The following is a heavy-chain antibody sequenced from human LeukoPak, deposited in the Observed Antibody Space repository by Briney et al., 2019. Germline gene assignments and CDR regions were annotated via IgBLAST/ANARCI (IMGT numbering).Heavy chain of an antibody. Sequence: ASVKVSCKASGYTFTSYGISWVRQAPGQGLEWMGWISAYNGNTNYAQKLQSRVTMTTDTSTSTAYMELRSLRSDDTAVYYCARRGDIVATLPAFDIWGQGTMVTVSS. J-gene: IGHJ3*02. D-gene: IGHD5-12*01. CDR3: ARRGDIVATLPAFDI. CDR1: GYTFTSYG. CDR2: ISAYNGNT. V-gene: IGHV1-18*01.